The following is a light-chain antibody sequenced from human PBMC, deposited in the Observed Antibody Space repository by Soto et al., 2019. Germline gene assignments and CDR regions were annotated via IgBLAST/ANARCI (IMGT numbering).Light chain of an antibody. CDR1: QDIGSW. CDR3: QQANSFPIT. J-gene: IGKJ5*01. CDR2: AAS. V-gene: IGKV1-12*01. Sequence: DIQMTQSPSSVSASVGDRVTITCRASQDIGSWLAWYQQKQGKAPKLLIYAASSLPSGVPSRFSGGGSGTDFTLTISSLQPEYFATYYCQQANSFPITFGQGTRLEIK.